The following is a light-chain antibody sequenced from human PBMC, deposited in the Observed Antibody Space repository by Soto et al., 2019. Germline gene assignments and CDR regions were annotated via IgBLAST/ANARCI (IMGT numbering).Light chain of an antibody. J-gene: IGKJ4*01. V-gene: IGKV3-20*01. Sequence: ENVLTQSPGTLSLSSGERATLSCRASQSVSNNYLAWYQQKPGQAPRLLIYGASTRATGIPDRFSGSGSGTDFTLTISSLEPEDFAVYYCQQYGSSFLTFGGGTKVEIK. CDR3: QQYGSSFLT. CDR1: QSVSNNY. CDR2: GAS.